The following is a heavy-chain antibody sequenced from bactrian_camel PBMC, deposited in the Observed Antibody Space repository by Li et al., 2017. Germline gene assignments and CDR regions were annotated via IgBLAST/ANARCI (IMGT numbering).Heavy chain of an antibody. D-gene: IGHD1*01. Sequence: VQLVESGGGLVQPGGSVRLSCAASGFMGWVRQAPGKEREGVAIIGSSGSTGYADSVKGRFTISKDNAKNTLYLQMNSLRSEDTAVYYCAAAEQWNCHLSRSFSVSAYTYWGQGTQVTVS. CDR2: IGSSGST. CDR1: GF. J-gene: IGHJ4*01. CDR3: AAAEQWNCHLSRSFSVSAYTY. V-gene: IGHV3S67*01.